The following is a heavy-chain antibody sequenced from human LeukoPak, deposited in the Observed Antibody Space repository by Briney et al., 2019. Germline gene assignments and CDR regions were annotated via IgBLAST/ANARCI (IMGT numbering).Heavy chain of an antibody. Sequence: ASVKVSCKPSGYTFTGYYMHWVRQAPGQGLEWMGRINPNSGATNYAQKFQGRVTMTRDTFISTAYMELTTLRSDDTAVYYCAKSIEYCGADCYGYFDLWGRGTLVTVSS. CDR1: GYTFTGYY. V-gene: IGHV1-2*06. CDR2: INPNSGAT. D-gene: IGHD2-21*02. CDR3: AKSIEYCGADCYGYFDL. J-gene: IGHJ2*01.